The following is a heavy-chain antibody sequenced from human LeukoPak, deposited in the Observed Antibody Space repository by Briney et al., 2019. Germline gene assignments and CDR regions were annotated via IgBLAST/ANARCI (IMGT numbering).Heavy chain of an antibody. CDR1: GFTFSTYD. CDR2: ISNSGSTM. CDR3: ARAPTTNYYDSSGNLYYFDY. Sequence: GGSLRLSCAASGFTFSTYDMNWVRQAPGKGLEWVSFISNSGSTMYYADSVKGRFTISRDNAKNSLYLQMNSLRAEDTAVYYCARAPTTNYYDSSGNLYYFDYWGQGTLVTVSS. V-gene: IGHV3-48*03. D-gene: IGHD3-22*01. J-gene: IGHJ4*02.